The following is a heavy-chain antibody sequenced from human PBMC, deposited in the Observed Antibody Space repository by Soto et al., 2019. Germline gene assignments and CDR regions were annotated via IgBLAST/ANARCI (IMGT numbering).Heavy chain of an antibody. CDR3: ARGGGTILAPLP. CDR1: GYTFTGYF. Sequence: QVQLAQSGAEVKKPGASVKVSCKASGYTFTGYFMHWVRQAPGQGLEWMGWINPNSGATKYAQKFQGRLTLTRDTSINTAYMEMSMLRSDDPAVYYCARGGGTILAPLPWGQGTLVTVSS. V-gene: IGHV1-2*02. CDR2: INPNSGAT. D-gene: IGHD3-3*01. J-gene: IGHJ5*02.